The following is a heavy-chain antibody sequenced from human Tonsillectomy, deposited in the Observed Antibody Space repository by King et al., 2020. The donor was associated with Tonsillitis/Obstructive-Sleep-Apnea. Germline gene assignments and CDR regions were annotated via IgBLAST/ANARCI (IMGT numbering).Heavy chain of an antibody. CDR3: ARDPDGYGLYYFDY. D-gene: IGHD5-24*01. J-gene: IGHJ4*02. CDR2: ISYDGSNK. CDR1: GFTFSSYA. V-gene: IGHV3-30*04. Sequence: VQLVESGGGVVQPGRSLRLSCAASGFTFSSYAMHWVRQAPGKGLEWVAVISYDGSNKYYADSVKGRFTISRDNSKNTLYLQMNSLRAEDTAVYYWARDPDGYGLYYFDYGGQGTLVTVSS.